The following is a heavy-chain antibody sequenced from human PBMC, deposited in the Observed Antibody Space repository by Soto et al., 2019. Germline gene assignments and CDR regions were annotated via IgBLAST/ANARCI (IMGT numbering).Heavy chain of an antibody. J-gene: IGHJ5*02. V-gene: IGHV3-23*01. CDR1: GLTFRSSG. Sequence: GSLSLSDAACGLTFRSSGMSWVRQSPGKGLEWVSAISGSGGSTYYADSVKGRFTISRDNSKNTLYLQMNSLRAEDTAVYYCAKDQDWNYVGWFDPWGQGTLVTGSS. CDR2: ISGSGGST. D-gene: IGHD1-7*01. CDR3: AKDQDWNYVGWFDP.